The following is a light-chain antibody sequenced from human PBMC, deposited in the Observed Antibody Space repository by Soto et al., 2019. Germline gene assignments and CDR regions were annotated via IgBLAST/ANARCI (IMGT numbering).Light chain of an antibody. Sequence: EFELPQYPGTLSLTPGERAPLSCRASQSVKNNVAWYQQKPGQAPRLLIYAASTRATDIPTRFSGSGSGTDFTLTISRLEPEDFAVYYCQQYGSLSWTSAQGAKVDIK. CDR3: QQYGSLSWT. CDR1: QSVKNN. V-gene: IGKV3-20*01. J-gene: IGKJ1*01. CDR2: AAS.